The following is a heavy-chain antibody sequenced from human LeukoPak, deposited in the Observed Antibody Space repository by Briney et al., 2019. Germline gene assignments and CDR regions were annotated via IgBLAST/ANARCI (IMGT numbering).Heavy chain of an antibody. CDR2: ISPTGSTT. V-gene: IGHV3-74*01. CDR1: GFSFSGHW. J-gene: IGHJ4*02. CDR3: ARGPNSNWSGLDF. D-gene: IGHD6-6*01. Sequence: PGGSLRLSCTASGFSFSGHWMHWARQLPGKGLVWVSRISPTGSTTSYADSVKGRFTVSRDNAKNTLYLQVNNLRDEDTAVYYCARGPNSNWSGLDFWGQGTLLTVSS.